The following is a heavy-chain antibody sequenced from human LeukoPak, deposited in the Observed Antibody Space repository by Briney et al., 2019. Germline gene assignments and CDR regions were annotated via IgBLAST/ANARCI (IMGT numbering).Heavy chain of an antibody. Sequence: PSETLSLTCAVYGGSFSGYYWSWIRQPPGKGLEWIGEMNHSGSTNYKPSLKSRVTISVDTSKNQFSLKLSSVTAADTAVYYCARGGYSYGPHFDYWSQGTLVTVSS. J-gene: IGHJ4*02. V-gene: IGHV4-34*01. D-gene: IGHD5-18*01. CDR1: GGSFSGYY. CDR3: ARGGYSYGPHFDY. CDR2: MNHSGST.